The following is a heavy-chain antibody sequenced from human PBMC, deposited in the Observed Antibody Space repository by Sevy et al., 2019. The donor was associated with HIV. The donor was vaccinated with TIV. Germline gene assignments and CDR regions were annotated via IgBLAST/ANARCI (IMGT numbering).Heavy chain of an antibody. J-gene: IGHJ5*02. CDR3: ARDPGYDFWSGGSWFDP. CDR2: ISYDGSNK. D-gene: IGHD3-3*01. CDR1: GFTFSSYA. V-gene: IGHV3-30-3*01. Sequence: GGSLRLSCAASGFTFSSYAMHWVRQTPGKGLEWVAVISYDGSNKYYADSVKGRFTISRDNSKNTLYLQMSSLRAEDTAVYYCARDPGYDFWSGGSWFDPWGQGTLVTVSS.